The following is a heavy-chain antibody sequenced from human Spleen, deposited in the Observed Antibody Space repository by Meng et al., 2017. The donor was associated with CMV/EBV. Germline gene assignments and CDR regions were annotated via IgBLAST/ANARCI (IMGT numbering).Heavy chain of an antibody. CDR3: ARGGDVVVPAAPLDY. D-gene: IGHD2-2*01. CDR2: ISSSGSTI. Sequence: GGSLRLSCAASGFTFSAYWMHWVRQVPGKGLEWVSYISSSGSTIYYADSVKGRFTISRDNAKNSLYLQMNSLRAEDTAVYYCARGGDVVVPAAPLDYWGQGTLVTVSS. J-gene: IGHJ4*02. V-gene: IGHV3-11*04. CDR1: GFTFSAYW.